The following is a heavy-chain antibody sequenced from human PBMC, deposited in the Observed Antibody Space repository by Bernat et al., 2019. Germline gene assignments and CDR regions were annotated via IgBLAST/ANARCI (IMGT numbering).Heavy chain of an antibody. CDR3: AKVGFGGSYYFPGY. J-gene: IGHJ4*02. CDR2: ISYDGSNK. Sequence: QVQLVESGGGVVQPGRSLRLSCAASGFTFSSYGMHWVRQAPGKGLEWVAVISYDGSNKYYADSVKGRFTISRDNSKNTLYLQMNSLRAEDTAVYYCAKVGFGGSYYFPGYWGQGTLVTVSS. CDR1: GFTFSSYG. D-gene: IGHD1-26*01. V-gene: IGHV3-30*18.